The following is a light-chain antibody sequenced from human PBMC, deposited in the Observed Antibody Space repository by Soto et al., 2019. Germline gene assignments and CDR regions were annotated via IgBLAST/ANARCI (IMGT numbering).Light chain of an antibody. CDR2: DVS. Sequence: QSALTQPASVSGSPGQSITISCTGTNSDVGGYNYVSWYQQHPGKAPKLMIYDVSNRPSGVSNRFSGSKSGSTASLTISGLQADDEADYYCSSYTTSSTPVFGGGTKLTVL. CDR3: SSYTTSSTPV. V-gene: IGLV2-14*03. J-gene: IGLJ3*02. CDR1: NSDVGGYNY.